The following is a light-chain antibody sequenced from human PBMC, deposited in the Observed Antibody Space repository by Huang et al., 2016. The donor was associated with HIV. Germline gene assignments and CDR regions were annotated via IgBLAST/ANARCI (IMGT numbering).Light chain of an antibody. CDR3: QQYDTSPLT. Sequence: EIVLTQSPGTLSLSPGERATLSCRASQNINSAYLAWYQQTPGQAPSLLVYGASNRATGVPDRFSGSGSGTDFTLTINRLEPDDFAVFYCQQYDTSPLTFGQGTRLEIK. CDR2: GAS. CDR1: QNINSAY. J-gene: IGKJ5*01. V-gene: IGKV3-20*01.